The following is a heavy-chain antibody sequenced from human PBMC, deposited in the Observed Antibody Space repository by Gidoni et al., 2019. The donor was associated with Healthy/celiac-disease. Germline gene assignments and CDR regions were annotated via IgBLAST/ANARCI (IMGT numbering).Heavy chain of an antibody. CDR2: IWYDGSNK. CDR3: ARGRDTAMVLDY. J-gene: IGHJ4*02. V-gene: IGHV3-33*01. CDR1: GFTFSSYG. Sequence: QVQLVESGGGVVQPGRSLRLSCAASGFTFSSYGMHWVRQAPGKGLEWVAVIWYDGSNKYYADYVKGRFTISRDNSKNTLYLQMNSLRAEDTAVYYCARGRDTAMVLDYWGQGTLVTVSS. D-gene: IGHD5-18*01.